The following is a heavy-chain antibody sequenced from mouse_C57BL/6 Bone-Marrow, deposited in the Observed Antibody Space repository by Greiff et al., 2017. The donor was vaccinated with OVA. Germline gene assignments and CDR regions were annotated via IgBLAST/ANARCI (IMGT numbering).Heavy chain of an antibody. CDR1: GFTFSDYG. CDR2: ISNLAYSI. V-gene: IGHV5-15*04. Sequence: DVMLVESGGGLVPPGGSLKLSCAASGFTFSDYGMAWVRQAPRKGPEWVAFISNLAYSIYYADTVTGRFTISRENAKNTLYLEMSSLRSEDTAMYYGARRQLRPSYAMDYWGQGTSVTVSS. D-gene: IGHD3-2*02. J-gene: IGHJ4*01. CDR3: ARRQLRPSYAMDY.